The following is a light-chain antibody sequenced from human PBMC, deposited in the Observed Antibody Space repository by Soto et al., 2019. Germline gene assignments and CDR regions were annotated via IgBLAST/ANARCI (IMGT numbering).Light chain of an antibody. V-gene: IGLV2-14*01. CDR2: DVS. CDR3: SSYTSTSYTSSSPYV. Sequence: QSALTQPASVSGSPGQSITISCTGTSSDVGGHDYVSWYQQHPGKAPKLMIYDVSKRPSGVSNRFSGSKSGNTASLSISGLQAEDEADYYCSSYTSTSYTSSSPYVFGTGTKLTVL. CDR1: SSDVGGHDY. J-gene: IGLJ1*01.